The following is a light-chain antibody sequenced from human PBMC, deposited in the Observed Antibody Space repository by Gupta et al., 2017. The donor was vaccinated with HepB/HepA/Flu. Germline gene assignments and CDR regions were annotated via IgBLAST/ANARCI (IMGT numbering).Light chain of an antibody. CDR3: QQYTNWPKT. CDR2: GTS. Sequence: ELGMTPSPATLSVSPGERATLSCRASQSVISTFAWYQQKPGQAPRLLIYGTSTRATGIPARFSGSGSGTEFTLTISSVQSEDFAVYYCQQYTNWPKTFGRGTKVEIK. CDR1: QSVIST. J-gene: IGKJ1*01. V-gene: IGKV3-15*01.